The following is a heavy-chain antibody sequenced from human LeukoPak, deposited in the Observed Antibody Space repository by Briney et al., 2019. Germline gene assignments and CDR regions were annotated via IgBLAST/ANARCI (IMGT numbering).Heavy chain of an antibody. V-gene: IGHV3-30-3*01. CDR1: GFTFSSYA. D-gene: IGHD4-17*01. CDR2: ISSDGTKK. J-gene: IGHJ4*02. Sequence: PGRSLRLSCAASGFTFSSYAMHWVRQAPGKGLEWVTVISSDGTKKYYADSVKGRFTISRDNSKNTLYLQMNSLRADDTAVYYCARSDYGDYACFDSWGQGTLVTVSS. CDR3: ARSDYGDYACFDS.